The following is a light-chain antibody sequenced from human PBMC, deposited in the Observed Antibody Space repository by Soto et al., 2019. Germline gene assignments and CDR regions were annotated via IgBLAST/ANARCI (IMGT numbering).Light chain of an antibody. CDR2: GAS. V-gene: IGKV3-15*01. Sequence: EIVMTQSPATLSVSPGERATLSCRASQSISSDLAWYQQKPGQAPRLLIYGASTRATGIPVRFSGSGSGTEFTLTISSLQSEDFAVYYCQHYGSSSYTFGQGTKLEIK. CDR1: QSISSD. CDR3: QHYGSSSYT. J-gene: IGKJ2*01.